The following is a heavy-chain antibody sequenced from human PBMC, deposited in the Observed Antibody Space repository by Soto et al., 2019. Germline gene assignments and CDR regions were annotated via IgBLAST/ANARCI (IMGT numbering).Heavy chain of an antibody. V-gene: IGHV3-30*18. CDR1: GFTFSNYA. Sequence: QVQLVESGGGVVQPERSLRLSCAASGFTFSNYAMHWVRQAPGKGPEWVAAISYDGRNKYYADSVKGRFTISRDNSKNXLDLQMNGLRAEDTAVYYCAKGNYDLSGLSLNWFDPWGQGTLVTVSS. CDR2: ISYDGRNK. J-gene: IGHJ5*02. D-gene: IGHD3-22*01. CDR3: AKGNYDLSGLSLNWFDP.